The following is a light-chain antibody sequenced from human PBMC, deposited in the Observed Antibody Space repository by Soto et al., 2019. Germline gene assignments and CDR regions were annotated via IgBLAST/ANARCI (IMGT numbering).Light chain of an antibody. CDR1: QTVSSNF. CDR2: GAS. Sequence: EVVLTQSPGTLSLSPGERGTLSCRASQTVSSNFLAWYQQKPGQAPRLLIYGASSRATGIPDRFSGSGSGTDFTLTISRLEPEDFAVYYCQQYGSSPTFGEGTRLEIK. J-gene: IGKJ5*01. V-gene: IGKV3-20*01. CDR3: QQYGSSPT.